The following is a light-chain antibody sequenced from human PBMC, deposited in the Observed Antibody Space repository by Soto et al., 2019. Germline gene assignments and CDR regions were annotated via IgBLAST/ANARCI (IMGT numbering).Light chain of an antibody. CDR1: QGISSW. Sequence: VTIAGQTSQGISSWLAWYQQKPGKAPKLLIYAASSLQSGVPSRFSGSGSGTDFTLTISSLQPEDFATYYCQQANSFPRTTFGGGSMVDVK. V-gene: IGKV1-12*01. J-gene: IGKJ4*01. CDR3: QQANSFPRTT. CDR2: AAS.